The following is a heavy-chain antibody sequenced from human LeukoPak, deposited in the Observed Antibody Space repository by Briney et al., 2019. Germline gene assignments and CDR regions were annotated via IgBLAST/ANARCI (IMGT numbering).Heavy chain of an antibody. CDR2: INHSGST. CDR3: ARIQRGYSYGPFDY. J-gene: IGHJ4*02. D-gene: IGHD5-18*01. V-gene: IGHV4-34*01. CDR1: GGSFSGYY. Sequence: PSETLSLTCAVYGGSFSGYYWSWIRQPPGKGLEWIGEINHSGSTNYNPSLKSRVTISVDTSKNQFSLKLSSVTAEDTAVYYCARIQRGYSYGPFDYWGQGTLVTVSS.